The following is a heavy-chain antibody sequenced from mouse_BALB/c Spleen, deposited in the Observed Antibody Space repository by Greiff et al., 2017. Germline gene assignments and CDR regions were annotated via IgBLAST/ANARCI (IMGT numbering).Heavy chain of an antibody. D-gene: IGHD4-1*01. CDR2: ISSGGSYT. CDR3: TREILTGFFDY. V-gene: IGHV5-6-4*01. Sequence: EVMLVESGGGLVKPGGSLKLSCAASGFTFSSYTMSWVRQTPEKRLEWVATISSGGSYTYYPDSVKGRFTISRDNAKNTLYLQMSSLKSEDTAMYYCTREILTGFFDYWGQGTTLTVSS. CDR1: GFTFSSYT. J-gene: IGHJ2*01.